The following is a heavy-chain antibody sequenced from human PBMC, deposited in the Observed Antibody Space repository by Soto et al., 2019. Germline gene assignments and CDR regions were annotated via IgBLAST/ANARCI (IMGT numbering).Heavy chain of an antibody. V-gene: IGHV3-64D*06. CDR3: VRDLWGFES. J-gene: IGHJ4*02. D-gene: IGHD3-16*01. CDR2: TYSKGGST. CDR1: GFTISSYA. Sequence: EVQLVESGGGLVQPGGSLRLSCSASGFTISSYAMHWVRQAPGKGLASVSVTYSKGGSTHYADSGRGRFTISTDNSKNTLNRQMSSLRAEDTAVYYCVRDLWGFESWGQGTLVTVSS.